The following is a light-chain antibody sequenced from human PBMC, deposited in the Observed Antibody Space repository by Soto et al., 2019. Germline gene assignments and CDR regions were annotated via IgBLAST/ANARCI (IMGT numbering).Light chain of an antibody. V-gene: IGKV3-20*01. CDR2: GAS. J-gene: IGKJ2*01. CDR1: QSVSRSY. Sequence: IVLTQSPATLSLSPGERVTLSCRASQSVSRSYLGWYQQKPGQAPRLLIYGASSRATGIPDRFSGSGSGTDFTLTISRLEPEDFAVYYCQQYGSSPYTFGQGTKLEIK. CDR3: QQYGSSPYT.